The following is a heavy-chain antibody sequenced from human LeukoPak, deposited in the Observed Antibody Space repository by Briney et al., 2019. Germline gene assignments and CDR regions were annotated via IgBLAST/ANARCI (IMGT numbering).Heavy chain of an antibody. Sequence: GASLRLSCAASGFTFNDHAMYWVRQAPGKGLEWVSGINWNSDNIGYADSVKGRFTISRDDAKNSLFLQMNSLRAEDTALYYCARASYYYDTTGLGAVDIWGQGTLVTVSS. CDR1: GFTFNDHA. D-gene: IGHD3-22*01. J-gene: IGHJ3*02. CDR2: INWNSDNI. CDR3: ARASYYYDTTGLGAVDI. V-gene: IGHV3-9*01.